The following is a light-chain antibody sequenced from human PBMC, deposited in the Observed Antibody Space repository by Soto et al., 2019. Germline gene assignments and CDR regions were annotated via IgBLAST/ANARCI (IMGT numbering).Light chain of an antibody. V-gene: IGLV2-14*01. CDR1: SSDVGGYNY. J-gene: IGLJ1*01. CDR3: RSYRSIGSLV. Sequence: QSALTQPASVSGSPGQSITISCTGTSSDVGGYNYVSWYQQHPGKAPTVMIYDVSNRRSGVSNRFSGSKSGNTASLTNSGLQSEYEADYYCRSYRSIGSLVFGTGTKLTVL. CDR2: DVS.